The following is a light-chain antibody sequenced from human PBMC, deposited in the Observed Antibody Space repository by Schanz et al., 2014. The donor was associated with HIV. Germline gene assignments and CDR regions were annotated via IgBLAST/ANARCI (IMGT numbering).Light chain of an antibody. CDR1: SSDIGGYNY. J-gene: IGLJ3*02. V-gene: IGLV2-14*01. Sequence: QSVLTQPASVSGSPGQSITISCTGTSSDIGGYNYVSWYQQHPGKAPKLMIYDVSNRPSGVSNRFSGSKSGNTASLTISGLQAEDEADYYCGSCSPTNTCTFGGGTKVTVL. CDR3: GSCSPTNTCT. CDR2: DVS.